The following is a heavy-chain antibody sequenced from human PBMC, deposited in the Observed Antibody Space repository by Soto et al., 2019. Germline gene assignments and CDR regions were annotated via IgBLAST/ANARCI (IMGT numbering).Heavy chain of an antibody. V-gene: IGHV3-23*01. Sequence: GGSLRLSCAASGFTFSSYAMSWVRQAPGKGLEWVSPISGSGGSTYYADSGKGRLTNSRDNSKNTLYLQMNSLRAEDTAVYYCAKDRERYCSSTSCYPDYWGQGTLVTVSS. CDR3: AKDRERYCSSTSCYPDY. CDR2: ISGSGGST. CDR1: GFTFSSYA. D-gene: IGHD2-2*01. J-gene: IGHJ4*02.